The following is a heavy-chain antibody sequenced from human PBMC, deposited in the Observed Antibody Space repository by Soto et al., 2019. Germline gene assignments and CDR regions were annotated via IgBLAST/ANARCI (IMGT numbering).Heavy chain of an antibody. J-gene: IGHJ4*02. Sequence: SVKVSCKASGGTFSSYAISWVRQAPGQGLEWMGGIIPIFGTANYAQKFQGRVTITADESTSTAYMELSSLRSEDTAVYYCARDGDGAYCGGDCYLDYWGQGTLVTVSS. CDR1: GGTFSSYA. CDR3: ARDGDGAYCGGDCYLDY. CDR2: IIPIFGTA. D-gene: IGHD2-21*02. V-gene: IGHV1-69*13.